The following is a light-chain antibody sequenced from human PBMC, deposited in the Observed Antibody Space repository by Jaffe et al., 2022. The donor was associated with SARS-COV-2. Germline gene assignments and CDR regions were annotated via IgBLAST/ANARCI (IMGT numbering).Light chain of an antibody. V-gene: IGKV1-6*01. CDR1: QGIRND. J-gene: IGKJ1*01. CDR2: PAS. Sequence: ATQMTPSPSSLSASVGDRVTITCRASQGIRNDLGWYQQKLGKAPKLLICPASSLQSGVPSRFSGSGSGTDFTLTISSLQPEDFATYYCLQDYNYPWTFGQGTKVEIK. CDR3: LQDYNYPWT.